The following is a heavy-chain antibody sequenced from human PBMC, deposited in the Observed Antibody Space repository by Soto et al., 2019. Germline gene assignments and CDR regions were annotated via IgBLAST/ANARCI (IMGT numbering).Heavy chain of an antibody. CDR1: GGSISSGDYY. V-gene: IGHV4-30-4*01. CDR2: IYYSGST. Sequence: SETLSLTCTVSGGSISSGDYYWSWLRQPPGKGLEWIGYIYYSGSTYYNPSLKSRVTISVDTSKNQFSLKLSSVTAADTAVYYCAREGYYYDSSGRGAFDSWGQGTMVTVSS. CDR3: AREGYYYDSSGRGAFDS. D-gene: IGHD3-22*01. J-gene: IGHJ3*02.